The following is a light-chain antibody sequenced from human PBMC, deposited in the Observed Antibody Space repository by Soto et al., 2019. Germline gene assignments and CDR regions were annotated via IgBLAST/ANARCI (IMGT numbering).Light chain of an antibody. J-gene: IGKJ1*01. Sequence: EIVMTQSPATLSVSPGERATLSCRAGESISNNLAWYQQKPGQAPRLLIYGAATRAAGVPARFSGRGSGTEFTLTISSLHSEDFGVYYCQQYNNWPGTFGQGTKV. CDR3: QQYNNWPGT. CDR2: GAA. V-gene: IGKV3-15*01. CDR1: ESISNN.